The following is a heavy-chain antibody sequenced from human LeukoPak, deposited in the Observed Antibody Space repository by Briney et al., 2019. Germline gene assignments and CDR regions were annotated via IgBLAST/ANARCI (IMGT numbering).Heavy chain of an antibody. CDR3: ARGYDSSGYYFDY. D-gene: IGHD3-22*01. Sequence: GGSLRLSCAASGFTFSSYAMHWVRQAPGKGLEWVAVISSDGSNKYYADSVKGRFTISRDNSKNTLYLQMNSLRAEDTAVYYCARGYDSSGYYFDYWGQGTLVAVSS. CDR1: GFTFSSYA. V-gene: IGHV3-30*04. J-gene: IGHJ4*02. CDR2: ISSDGSNK.